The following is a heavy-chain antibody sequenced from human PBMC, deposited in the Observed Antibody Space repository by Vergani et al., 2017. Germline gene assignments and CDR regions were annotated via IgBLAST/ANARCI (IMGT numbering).Heavy chain of an antibody. Sequence: QITLKESGPTLVKPTQTLTLTCTFSGFSLSTSGVGVGWIRQPPGKALEWLALIYWNDDKRYSPSLKSRLTITKDTSKNQVVLTMTNMDPVDTATYYCAHSKYDLWSGNRFDYWGQGTLVTVSS. CDR3: AHSKYDLWSGNRFDY. J-gene: IGHJ4*02. D-gene: IGHD3-3*01. CDR1: GFSLSTSGVG. CDR2: IYWNDDK. V-gene: IGHV2-5*01.